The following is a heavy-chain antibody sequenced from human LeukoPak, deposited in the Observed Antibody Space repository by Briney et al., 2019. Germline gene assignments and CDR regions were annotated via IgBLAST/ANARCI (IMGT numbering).Heavy chain of an antibody. CDR3: ASPYGDYVFW. J-gene: IGHJ4*02. CDR2: INHSGST. V-gene: IGHV4-34*01. Sequence: PSETLSHTRAVYGGSFSGYYWSWIRQPPGKGLEWIGEINHSGSTNYNPSLKSRVTISVDTSKNQFSLKLSSVTAADTAVYYCASPYGDYVFWWGQGTQVTVCS. CDR1: GGSFSGYY. D-gene: IGHD4-17*01.